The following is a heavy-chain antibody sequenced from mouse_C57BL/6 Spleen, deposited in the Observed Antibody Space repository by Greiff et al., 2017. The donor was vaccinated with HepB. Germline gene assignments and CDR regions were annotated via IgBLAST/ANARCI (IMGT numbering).Heavy chain of an antibody. CDR2: ISSGSSTI. V-gene: IGHV5-17*01. CDR3: ARHLPFDY. Sequence: EVQVVESGGGLVKPGGSLKLSCAASGFTFSDYGMHWVRQAPEKGLEWVAYISSGSSTIYYADTVKGRFTISRDNAKNTLFLQMTSLRSEDTAMYYCARHLPFDYWGQGTTLTVSS. CDR1: GFTFSDYG. J-gene: IGHJ2*01.